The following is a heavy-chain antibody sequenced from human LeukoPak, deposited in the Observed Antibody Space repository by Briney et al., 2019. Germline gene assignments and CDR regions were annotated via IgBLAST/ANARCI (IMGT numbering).Heavy chain of an antibody. J-gene: IGHJ4*02. CDR1: GFTFSSYG. V-gene: IGHV3-30*18. D-gene: IGHD3-22*01. Sequence: GGSLRLSCAASGFTFSSYGMHWVRQAPGKGLEWVAVISYDGSNKYYADSVKGRFTISRDNSKNTLYLQMNSLRAEDTAVYYCAKDRSGYYVYWGQGTLVTVSS. CDR3: AKDRSGYYVY. CDR2: ISYDGSNK.